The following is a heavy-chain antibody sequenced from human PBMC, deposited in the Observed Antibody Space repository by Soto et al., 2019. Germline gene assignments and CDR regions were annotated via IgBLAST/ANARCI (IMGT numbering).Heavy chain of an antibody. CDR2: IGTAGDT. CDR3: ARMTFPGQGGEGMDV. Sequence: GGSLRLSCAASGFTFSSYDMHWVRQATGKGLEWVSAIGTAGDTYYPGSVKGRFTISRENAKNSLYLQMNSLRAEDTAVYYCARMTFPGQGGEGMDVWGQGTTVTVSS. D-gene: IGHD3-10*01. CDR1: GFTFSSYD. V-gene: IGHV3-13*01. J-gene: IGHJ6*02.